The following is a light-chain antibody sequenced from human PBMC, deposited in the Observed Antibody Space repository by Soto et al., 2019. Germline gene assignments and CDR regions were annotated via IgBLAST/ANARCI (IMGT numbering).Light chain of an antibody. J-gene: IGKJ4*01. CDR2: DAS. Sequence: DIQMTQSPSSLSASVGDRVTITCQASQDIENCLNWYQQKPGQAPKLLISDASILETGVPSRFRGSGSGTDFTFTIRGLLPEDVATFYCQQCDSLPLTFGGGTRVQIK. CDR3: QQCDSLPLT. V-gene: IGKV1-33*01. CDR1: QDIENC.